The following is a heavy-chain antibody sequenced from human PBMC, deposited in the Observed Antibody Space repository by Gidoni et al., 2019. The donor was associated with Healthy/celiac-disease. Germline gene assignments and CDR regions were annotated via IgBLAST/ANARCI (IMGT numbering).Heavy chain of an antibody. Sequence: QVQLQASVPGLVKPSETLSLTCTVSGGSLSRSYWSWIRQPPGKGLEWIGYIYYSGSTNYNPSLKSRVTISVDTSKNQFSLKLSSVTAADTAVYYCARDFNYYGSGSYYNWFDPWGQGTLVTVSS. CDR2: IYYSGST. D-gene: IGHD3-10*01. CDR3: ARDFNYYGSGSYYNWFDP. V-gene: IGHV4-59*01. J-gene: IGHJ5*02. CDR1: GGSLSRSY.